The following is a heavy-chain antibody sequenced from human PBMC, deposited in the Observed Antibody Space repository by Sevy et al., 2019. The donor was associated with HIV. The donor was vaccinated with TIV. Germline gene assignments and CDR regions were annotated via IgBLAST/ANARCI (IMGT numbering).Heavy chain of an antibody. Sequence: GGSLRLSCAASGFTFSSYGMHWVRQAPGKGLEWVAFIWYDGSNKYYADSVKGRFTISRDNSKNTLYLQMNSLRAEDTAVYYCTKGRGIAAAAATDYWGQGTLVTVSS. D-gene: IGHD6-13*01. CDR3: TKGRGIAAAAATDY. CDR1: GFTFSSYG. CDR2: IWYDGSNK. J-gene: IGHJ4*02. V-gene: IGHV3-30*02.